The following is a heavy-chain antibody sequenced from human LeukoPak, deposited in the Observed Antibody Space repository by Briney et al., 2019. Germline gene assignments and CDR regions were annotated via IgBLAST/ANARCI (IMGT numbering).Heavy chain of an antibody. CDR1: GGTFSSYA. D-gene: IGHD5-24*01. CDR3: ARLAWGYKTMDV. Sequence: ASVKVSCTASGGTFSSYAISWVRQAPGQGLEWMGGIIPIFGTASYAQKFQGRVTITADESTSTAYMELSSLRSEDTAVYYCARLAWGYKTMDVWGKGTTVTVPS. V-gene: IGHV1-69*01. J-gene: IGHJ6*04. CDR2: IIPIFGTA.